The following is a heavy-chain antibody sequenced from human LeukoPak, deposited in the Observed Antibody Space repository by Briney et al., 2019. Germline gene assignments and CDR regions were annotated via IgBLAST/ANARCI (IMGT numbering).Heavy chain of an antibody. V-gene: IGHV3-9*01. D-gene: IGHD3-22*01. Sequence: PGRSLRLSCAASGFTFDDYAMHWVRQAPGKGPEWVSRINSDGSSTSYADSVKGRFTISRDNSDNTLYLQMNSLRAEDTAVYYCAKDRPNYYGSNGHYYKLNGDCWGQGTLVTVSS. J-gene: IGHJ4*02. CDR2: INSDGSST. CDR1: GFTFDDYA. CDR3: AKDRPNYYGSNGHYYKLNGDC.